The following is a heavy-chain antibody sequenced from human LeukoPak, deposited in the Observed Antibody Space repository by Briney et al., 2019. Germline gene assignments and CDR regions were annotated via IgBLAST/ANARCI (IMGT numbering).Heavy chain of an antibody. Sequence: SGPTLVNPTQTLTLTCTFSGFSLSTSGVGVGWIRQPPGKALEWLALIYWDDDKRYSPSLKSRLTITKDTSKNQVVLTMTNMDPVDTATYYCAHRDRGLYCSGGSCSTPFDYWGQGTLVTVSS. V-gene: IGHV2-5*02. D-gene: IGHD2-15*01. CDR1: GFSLSTSGVG. J-gene: IGHJ4*02. CDR2: IYWDDDK. CDR3: AHRDRGLYCSGGSCSTPFDY.